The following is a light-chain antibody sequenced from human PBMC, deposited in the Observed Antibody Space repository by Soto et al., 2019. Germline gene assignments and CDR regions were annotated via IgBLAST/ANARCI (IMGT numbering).Light chain of an antibody. Sequence: DIQMTQSPSTLSGSVGDRVTITCRASQTISGWLAWYQQKPGKAPELLIYDVSTLESGVPSRFSGSGSGTDFTLTISRLEPEDFAVYYCQQYGGSSRTFGQGTKVDIK. J-gene: IGKJ1*01. V-gene: IGKV1-5*01. CDR2: DVS. CDR3: QQYGGSSRT. CDR1: QTISGW.